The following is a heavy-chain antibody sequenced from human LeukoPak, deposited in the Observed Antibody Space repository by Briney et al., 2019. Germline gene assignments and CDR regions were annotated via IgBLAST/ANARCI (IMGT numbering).Heavy chain of an antibody. CDR2: INPNSGGT. Sequence: APVKVSCKASGYTFTGYYMHWVRQAPGQGLEWMGWINPNSGGTNYAQKFQGRVTMTRDTSISTAYMELSRLRSDDTAVYYCARERSSSWYRNWFDPWGQGTLVTVSS. V-gene: IGHV1-2*02. CDR1: GYTFTGYY. J-gene: IGHJ5*02. CDR3: ARERSSSWYRNWFDP. D-gene: IGHD6-13*01.